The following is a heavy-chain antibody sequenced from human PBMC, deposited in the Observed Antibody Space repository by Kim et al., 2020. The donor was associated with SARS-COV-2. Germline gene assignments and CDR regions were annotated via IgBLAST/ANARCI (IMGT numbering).Heavy chain of an antibody. CDR1: GYTFTSYA. D-gene: IGHD6-13*01. Sequence: ASVKVSCKASGYTFTSYAMHWVRQAPGQRLEWMGWINAGNGNTKYSQKFQGRVTITRDTSASTAYMELSSLRSEDTAVYYCARDLSSSWSYYYYYGMDVWGQGTTVTVSS. V-gene: IGHV1-3*01. CDR2: INAGNGNT. CDR3: ARDLSSSWSYYYYYGMDV. J-gene: IGHJ6*02.